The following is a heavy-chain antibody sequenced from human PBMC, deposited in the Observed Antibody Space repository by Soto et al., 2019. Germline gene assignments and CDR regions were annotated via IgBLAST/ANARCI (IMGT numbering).Heavy chain of an antibody. J-gene: IGHJ4*02. CDR2: ISYDGSNK. CDR1: GFTFSSYA. Sequence: PGGSLRLSCAGSGFTFSSYAMLWVRQAPGKGLEWVAVISYDGSNKNYADSVKGRFTISRDNSKNTLYLQMNSLRAEDTAVYYWAKDTYYHDSSGYYVFDYWGQGTLVTVSS. D-gene: IGHD3-22*01. V-gene: IGHV3-30*04. CDR3: AKDTYYHDSSGYYVFDY.